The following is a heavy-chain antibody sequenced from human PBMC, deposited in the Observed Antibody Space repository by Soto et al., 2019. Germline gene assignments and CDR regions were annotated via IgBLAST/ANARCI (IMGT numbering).Heavy chain of an antibody. Sequence: GASVKVSCKASGYTFTSYAMHWVRQAPGQRLEWMGWINAGNGNTKYSQKFQGRVAITRDTSASTAYMKLSSLRSEDTAVYYCARVPFGRLGAPNGMDVWGQGNTVTVSS. D-gene: IGHD3-10*01. CDR2: INAGNGNT. V-gene: IGHV1-3*01. J-gene: IGHJ6*02. CDR3: ARVPFGRLGAPNGMDV. CDR1: GYTFTSYA.